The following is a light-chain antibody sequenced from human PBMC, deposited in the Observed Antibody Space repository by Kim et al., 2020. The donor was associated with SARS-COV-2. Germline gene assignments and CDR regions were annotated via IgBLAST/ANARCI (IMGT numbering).Light chain of an antibody. V-gene: IGKV1-8*01. CDR2: AAS. Sequence: ASTGDRVSIACRATQGIISYLAWYEQKPGNAPKVLIYAASTLQSEVPSRFSGSGSGTDFTLTIGCLQSEDFATYYCQQYYTYPQTFGQGTKVEIK. CDR1: QGIISY. CDR3: QQYYTYPQT. J-gene: IGKJ1*01.